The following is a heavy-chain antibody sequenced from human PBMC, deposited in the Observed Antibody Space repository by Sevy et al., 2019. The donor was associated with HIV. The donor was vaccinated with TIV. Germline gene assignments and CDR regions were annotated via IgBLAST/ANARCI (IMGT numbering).Heavy chain of an antibody. J-gene: IGHJ5*02. Sequence: ASVKVSCKASGYTFTSYGISWVGQAPGQGLEWMGWISAYNGNTNYAQKLQGRVTMTTDTSTSTAYMELRSLRSDDTAVYYCARLYYYDSSGYYNWFDPWGQGTLVTVSS. D-gene: IGHD3-22*01. CDR2: ISAYNGNT. V-gene: IGHV1-18*01. CDR3: ARLYYYDSSGYYNWFDP. CDR1: GYTFTSYG.